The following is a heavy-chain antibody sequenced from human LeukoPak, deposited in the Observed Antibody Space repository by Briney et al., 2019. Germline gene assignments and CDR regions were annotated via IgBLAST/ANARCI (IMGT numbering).Heavy chain of an antibody. CDR2: INPSGGST. CDR3: ARVKGSGGGGWYGIDY. CDR1: GYTFTSYY. D-gene: IGHD6-19*01. Sequence: ASVKVSCKASGYTFTSYYMHWVRQAPGQGLEWMGIINPSGGSTSYAQKFQGRVTMTRDTSTSTVYMELSRLRSDDTAVYYCARVKGSGGGGWYGIDYWGQGTLVTVSS. J-gene: IGHJ4*02. V-gene: IGHV1-46*01.